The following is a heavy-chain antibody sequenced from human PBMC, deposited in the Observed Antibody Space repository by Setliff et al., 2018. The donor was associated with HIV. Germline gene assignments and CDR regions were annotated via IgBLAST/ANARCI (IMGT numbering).Heavy chain of an antibody. J-gene: IGHJ4*02. CDR1: GFSFSRYT. Sequence: PGGSLRPSCVASGFSFSRYTMMWVRQAPGKGLEWVGRIKSKIDGETTDYAAHVNGIFTISRDDSKNILYLQLNSLKIEDTAVYHCIADLTDPPAFGPDYWGRGTLVTVSS. CDR2: IKSKIDGETT. CDR3: IADLTDPPAFGPDY. D-gene: IGHD3-3*02. V-gene: IGHV3-15*01.